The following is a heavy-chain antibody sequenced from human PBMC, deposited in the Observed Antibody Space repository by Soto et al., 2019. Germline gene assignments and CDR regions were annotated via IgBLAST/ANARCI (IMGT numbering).Heavy chain of an antibody. J-gene: IGHJ5*02. CDR1: GYTFTSYG. CDR2: ISAYNGNT. Sequence: ASVKVSCKASGYTFTSYGISCVRQAPGQGLECMGWISAYNGNTNYAQKLQGRVTMTTDTSTSTAYMELRSLRSDDTAVYYCARDLLDDCSGGSCCSGNYWFDPWGQGTLVTVSS. CDR3: ARDLLDDCSGGSCCSGNYWFDP. V-gene: IGHV1-18*01. D-gene: IGHD2-15*01.